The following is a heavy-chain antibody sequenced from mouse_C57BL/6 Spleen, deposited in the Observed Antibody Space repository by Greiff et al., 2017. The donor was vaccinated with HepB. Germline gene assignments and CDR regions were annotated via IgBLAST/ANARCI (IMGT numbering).Heavy chain of an antibody. D-gene: IGHD2-12*01. CDR1: GFTFSDYY. CDR3: ARGHYRGAWFAY. J-gene: IGHJ3*01. V-gene: IGHV5-16*01. CDR2: INYDGSST. Sequence: EVQLVESEGGLVQPGSSMKLSCTASGFTFSDYYMAWVRQVPEKGLEWVANINYDGSSTYYLDSLKSRFIISRDNAKNILYLQMSSLKSEDTATYYCARGHYRGAWFAYWGQGTLVTVSA.